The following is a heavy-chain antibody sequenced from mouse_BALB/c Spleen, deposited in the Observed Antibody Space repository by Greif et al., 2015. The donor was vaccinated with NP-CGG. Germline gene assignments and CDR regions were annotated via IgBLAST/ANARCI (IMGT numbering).Heavy chain of an antibody. Sequence: QVQLQQSGAELVKPGASVKMSCKASGYTFTSYNMHWVKQTPGQGLEWIGAIYPGNGDTSYNQKFKGKATLTADKSSSTAYMQLSSLTSEDSAVYYCARGCYDGYWGQGTTLTVSS. J-gene: IGHJ2*01. D-gene: IGHD2-12*01. V-gene: IGHV1-12*01. CDR2: IYPGNGDT. CDR3: ARGCYDGY. CDR1: GYTFTSYN.